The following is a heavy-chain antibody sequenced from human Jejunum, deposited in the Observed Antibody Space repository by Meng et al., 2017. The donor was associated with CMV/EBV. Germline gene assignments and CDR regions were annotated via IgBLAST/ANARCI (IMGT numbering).Heavy chain of an antibody. CDR1: GESFRGDY. J-gene: IGHJ4*02. D-gene: IGHD4-17*01. Sequence: QPQQWDPGLLKPSEARALTCPVYGESFRGDYWTWIRQPPGKWLEWIGEINHSGSTNYNPSLKSRVTILVDTSKRQFSLRLSFVTAADTAVYYCARVGGAQHGDFDFWGQGTLVTVSS. CDR3: ARVGGAQHGDFDF. V-gene: IGHV4-34*01. CDR2: INHSGST.